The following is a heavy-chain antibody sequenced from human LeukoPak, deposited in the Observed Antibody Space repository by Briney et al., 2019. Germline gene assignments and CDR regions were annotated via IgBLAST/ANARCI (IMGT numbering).Heavy chain of an antibody. J-gene: IGHJ5*02. Sequence: ASVKVSCKTSGYTFTNYGITWVRQAPGQGLEWVGWISANSGNTDYAQKVQGRVTMTRDTSISTAYMELSSLRSDDTAVYYCARDYSVGLDPWGPGTLVTVSP. CDR1: GYTFTNYG. V-gene: IGHV1-18*01. D-gene: IGHD2-21*01. CDR2: ISANSGNT. CDR3: ARDYSVGLDP.